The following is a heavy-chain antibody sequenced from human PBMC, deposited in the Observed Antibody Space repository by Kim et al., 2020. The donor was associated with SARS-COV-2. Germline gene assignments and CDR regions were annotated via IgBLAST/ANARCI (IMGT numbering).Heavy chain of an antibody. CDR1: GGSFSGYY. V-gene: IGHV4-34*01. Sequence: SETLSLTCAVYGGSFSGYYWSWIRQPPGKGLEWIGEINHSGSTNYNPSLKSRVTISVDTSKNQFSLKLSSVTAADTAVYYCARVPGVTLLLGYYYYGMDVWGQGTTVTVSS. J-gene: IGHJ6*02. D-gene: IGHD3-22*01. CDR3: ARVPGVTLLLGYYYYGMDV. CDR2: INHSGST.